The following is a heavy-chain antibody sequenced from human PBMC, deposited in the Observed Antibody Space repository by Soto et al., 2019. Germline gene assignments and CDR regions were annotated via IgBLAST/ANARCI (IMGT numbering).Heavy chain of an antibody. V-gene: IGHV1-18*01. CDR1: GYTFTSYG. CDR3: ARDRRRHIRGVFDY. D-gene: IGHD3-10*01. J-gene: IGHJ4*01. CDR2: ISAYNVDT. Sequence: ASVKVSCKASGYTFTSYGISWLRQAPGQGLECMVWISAYNVDTNXXXKLQGRVXXTTDTARSTAXMELRSLRSDDTAVYYCARDRRRHIRGVFDYXX.